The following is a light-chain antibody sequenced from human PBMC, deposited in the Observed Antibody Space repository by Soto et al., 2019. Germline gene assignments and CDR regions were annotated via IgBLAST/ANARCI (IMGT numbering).Light chain of an antibody. Sequence: QSVLTQPASVSGSPGQSITISCTGTSSDVGSYDLVSWYQQHPGKVPKIMIYEGNKRPSGVSNRFSGSKSGNTASLTISGLQGEDEADYYCCAYGGSSTLVFGGGTKVTVL. CDR3: CAYGGSSTLV. CDR2: EGN. J-gene: IGLJ2*01. V-gene: IGLV2-23*01. CDR1: SSDVGSYDL.